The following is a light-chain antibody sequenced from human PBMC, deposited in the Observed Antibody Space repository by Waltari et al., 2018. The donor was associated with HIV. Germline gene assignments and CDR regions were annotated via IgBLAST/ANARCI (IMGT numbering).Light chain of an antibody. CDR2: KAS. Sequence: DIQLTQAPSTLSASVGDSVTIPCRASQSIDTSLAWYQQQPGNAPKLLIYKASSLNSGVPSRFSGRGSGTDFTLTISSLQSDDFATYYCQNYNAYATFGQGTKVEIK. CDR1: QSIDTS. V-gene: IGKV1-5*03. CDR3: QNYNAYAT. J-gene: IGKJ1*01.